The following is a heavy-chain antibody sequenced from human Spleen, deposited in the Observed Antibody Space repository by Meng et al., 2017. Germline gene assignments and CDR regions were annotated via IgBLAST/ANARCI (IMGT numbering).Heavy chain of an antibody. V-gene: IGHV1-2*06. CDR1: GYTFTGYS. Sequence: QVQLVQSGSELKKPGAAVKVSCKASGYTFTGYSMHWIRQAPGQGLEWMGRINPDSGTNYAQRFQGRVTMIRDTSISTAYMELSGLESDDTAVYYCARDPPFDYWGQGTLVTVSS. J-gene: IGHJ4*02. CDR3: ARDPPFDY. CDR2: INPDSGT.